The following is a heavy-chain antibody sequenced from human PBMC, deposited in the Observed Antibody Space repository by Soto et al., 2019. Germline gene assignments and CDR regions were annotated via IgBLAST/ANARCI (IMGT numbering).Heavy chain of an antibody. J-gene: IGHJ4*02. CDR3: AKGRLGGTFLTPLAF. CDR2: ITYDGSFQ. V-gene: IGHV3-30*18. CDR1: GFNFDTYG. D-gene: IGHD3-16*01. Sequence: GGAQRLLSQASGFNFDTYGMHRIRQAPGKGLEGVAVITYDGSFQYYADSVKGRFKISRDNSKNTLSLHLNTLKPEDTAVYHCAKGRLGGTFLTPLAFWVQGTLVTVSS.